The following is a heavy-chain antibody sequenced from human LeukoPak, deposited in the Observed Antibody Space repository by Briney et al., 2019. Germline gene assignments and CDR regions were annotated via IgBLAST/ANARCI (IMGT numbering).Heavy chain of an antibody. CDR3: ARLISAVRGVSVDDWFDP. D-gene: IGHD3-10*01. CDR2: IYPSGGT. Sequence: KPSETLSLTCSVSGGSISSYYWSWIRQPAGKGLEWIGRIYPSGGTNYNPSLKSRVTMSLDTSKNQFSLKLSSVTAADTAVYYCARLISAVRGVSVDDWFDPWGQGTLVTVSS. J-gene: IGHJ5*02. V-gene: IGHV4-4*07. CDR1: GGSISSYY.